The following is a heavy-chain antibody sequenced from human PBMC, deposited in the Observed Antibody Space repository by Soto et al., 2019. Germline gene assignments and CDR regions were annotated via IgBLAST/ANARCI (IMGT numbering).Heavy chain of an antibody. V-gene: IGHV4-59*01. CDR3: GRDIGSTLGIIGIMDY. Sequence: SETLSLTCTVSGDSISSDYWSWIRQSPGKGLEWIGNIYHSGSSKYNPSLKSRVTISVDTSNNQFSLKLGSVTAADTAVYYCGRDIGSTLGIIGIMDYWGQGTPVTVSS. J-gene: IGHJ4*02. CDR2: IYHSGSS. CDR1: GDSISSDY. D-gene: IGHD3-10*01.